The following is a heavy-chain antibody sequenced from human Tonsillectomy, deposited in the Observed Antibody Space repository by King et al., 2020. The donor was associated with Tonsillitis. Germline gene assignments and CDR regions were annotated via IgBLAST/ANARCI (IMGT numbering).Heavy chain of an antibody. Sequence: QLVQSGGRLIQPGGSLRLSCAASGFTVSSNYMAWVRQAPGKGLEWVSIIYSGGSTYYANSVKGRFTISRDNSKNIVYLQMNTLRAEDTAVYYCARDHDKYFQHWGQGTMVTVSS. CDR1: GFTVSSNY. CDR2: IYSGGST. D-gene: IGHD3-22*01. CDR3: ARDHDKYFQH. V-gene: IGHV3-53*01. J-gene: IGHJ1*01.